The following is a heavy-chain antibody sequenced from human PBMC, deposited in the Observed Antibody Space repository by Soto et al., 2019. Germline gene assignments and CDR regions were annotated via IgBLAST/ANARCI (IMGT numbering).Heavy chain of an antibody. J-gene: IGHJ5*02. CDR2: IHHGGST. Sequence: SETLSLTCAVSGYSISSGYYWGWLRQPPGKGLEWIRSIHHGGSTYYNPSLNSRVTLSIDMTNNHVSLILNSVTAADTAVYYCARVGPGVPYYYDSSPYTFEIWFDPGAQGTLVTVSS. CDR3: ARVGPGVPYYYDSSPYTFEIWFDP. D-gene: IGHD3-22*01. V-gene: IGHV4-38-2*01. CDR1: GYSISSGYY.